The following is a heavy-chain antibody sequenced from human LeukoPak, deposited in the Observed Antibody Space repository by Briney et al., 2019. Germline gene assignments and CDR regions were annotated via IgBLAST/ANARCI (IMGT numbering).Heavy chain of an antibody. CDR2: IIPIFGTA. CDR1: GGTFSSYA. CDR3: ARDTGPSRRGGGSGSYAPYYYYGMDV. D-gene: IGHD3-10*01. V-gene: IGHV1-69*13. Sequence: GASVKVSCKASGGTFSSYAISWVRQAPGQGLEWMGGIIPIFGTANYAQKFQGRVTITADESTSTAYMELSSLRSEDTAVYYCARDTGPSRRGGGSGSYAPYYYYGMDVWGQGTTVTVSS. J-gene: IGHJ6*02.